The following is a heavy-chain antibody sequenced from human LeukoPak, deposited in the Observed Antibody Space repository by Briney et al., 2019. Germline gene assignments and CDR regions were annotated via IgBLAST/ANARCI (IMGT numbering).Heavy chain of an antibody. CDR3: ATDRSGGGEFDY. J-gene: IGHJ4*02. V-gene: IGHV1-46*01. CDR2: INPSGGST. CDR1: GYTFTSYY. D-gene: IGHD6-19*01. Sequence: ASVKVSCEASGYTFTSYYMHWVRQAPGQGLEWMGIINPSGGSTSYAQKFQGRVTMTEDTSTDTAYMELSSLRSEDTAVYYCATDRSGGGEFDYWGQGTLVTVSS.